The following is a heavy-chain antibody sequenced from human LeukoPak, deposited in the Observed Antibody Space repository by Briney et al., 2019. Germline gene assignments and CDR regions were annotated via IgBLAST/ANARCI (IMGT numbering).Heavy chain of an antibody. CDR2: IYYSGST. CDR1: GGSISSSSYY. V-gene: IGHV4-39*01. D-gene: IGHD5-18*01. J-gene: IGHJ4*02. CDR3: ARHGIQLWPRFIDY. Sequence: SETLSLTCTVSGGSISSSSYYWGWIRQPPGKGLEWIGSIYYSGSTYYNPSLKSRVTISVDTSKNQFSLKLSSVTAADTAVYYCARHGIQLWPRFIDYWGQGTLVTVSS.